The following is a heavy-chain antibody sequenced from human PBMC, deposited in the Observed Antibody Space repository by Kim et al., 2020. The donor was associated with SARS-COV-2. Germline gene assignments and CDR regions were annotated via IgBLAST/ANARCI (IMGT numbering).Heavy chain of an antibody. CDR3: ASRTNDWLLEDAFDI. V-gene: IGHV1-18*04. CDR1: GYTFTSYG. D-gene: IGHD3-9*01. Sequence: ASVKVSCKASGYTFTSYGISWVRQAPGQGLEWMGWISAYNGNTNYAQKLQGRVTMTTDTSTSTAYMELRSLRSDDTAVYYCASRTNDWLLEDAFDIWGQGTMVTVSS. CDR2: ISAYNGNT. J-gene: IGHJ3*02.